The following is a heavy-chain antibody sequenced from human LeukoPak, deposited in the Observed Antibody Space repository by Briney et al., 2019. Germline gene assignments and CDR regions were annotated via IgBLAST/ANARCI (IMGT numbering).Heavy chain of an antibody. J-gene: IGHJ4*02. CDR1: GFTFSSYA. CDR3: AKSVWFGVTSAPFFDY. Sequence: PGGSLRLSCAASGFTFSSYAMSWVRQAPGKGLEWVSAISGSGGSTYYADSVKGWFTISRDNSKNTLYLQMNSLRAEDTAVYYCAKSVWFGVTSAPFFDYWGQGTLVTVSS. V-gene: IGHV3-23*01. CDR2: ISGSGGST. D-gene: IGHD3-10*01.